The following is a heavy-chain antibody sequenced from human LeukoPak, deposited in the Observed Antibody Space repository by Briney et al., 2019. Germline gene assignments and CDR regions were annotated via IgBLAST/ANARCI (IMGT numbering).Heavy chain of an antibody. Sequence: VGSLRLSCAASGFTFNSYSMNWVRQAPGKELVWVSRISYDGDNTNYADSVKGRFTISRDNAKNTLYLQMDSLRPEDTAVYYCVLLSLTPGWGQGTLVTVSS. CDR2: ISYDGDNT. D-gene: IGHD2-8*01. CDR1: GFTFNSYS. J-gene: IGHJ4*02. V-gene: IGHV3-74*01. CDR3: VLLSLTPG.